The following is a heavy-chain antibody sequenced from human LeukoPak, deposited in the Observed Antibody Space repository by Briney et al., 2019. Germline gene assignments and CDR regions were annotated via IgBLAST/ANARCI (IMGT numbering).Heavy chain of an antibody. CDR3: TSPIRFSHGFDP. J-gene: IGHJ5*02. CDR1: GFTFSGSA. D-gene: IGHD3-3*01. Sequence: GGSLRLSCAASGFTFSGSAMHWVRQASGKGLEWVGRIRSRANSYATAYAASVTGRFTISRDDSKNTAYLQMNSMKTEDTAVCYCTSPIRFSHGFDPWGQGTLVTVSS. CDR2: IRSRANSYAT. V-gene: IGHV3-73*01.